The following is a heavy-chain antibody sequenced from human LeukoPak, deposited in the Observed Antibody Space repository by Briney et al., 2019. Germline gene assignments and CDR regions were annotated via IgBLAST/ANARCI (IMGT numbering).Heavy chain of an antibody. CDR3: ARGNSGYDFYYYYYYMDV. CDR1: GGSFSGYY. Sequence: SETLSLTCAVYGGSFSGYYWSWIRQPPGKGLEWIGEINHSGSTNYNPSLKSRVTISVDTSKNQFSLKLSSATAADTAVYYCARGNSGYDFYYYYYYMDVWGKGTTVTVSS. V-gene: IGHV4-34*01. J-gene: IGHJ6*03. D-gene: IGHD5-12*01. CDR2: INHSGST.